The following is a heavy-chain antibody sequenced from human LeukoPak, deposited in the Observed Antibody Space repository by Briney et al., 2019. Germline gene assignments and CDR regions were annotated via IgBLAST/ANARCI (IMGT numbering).Heavy chain of an antibody. CDR3: ARDVGYYDCSGHYDY. CDR2: ISAYNGNT. CDR1: GYTFTSYG. J-gene: IGHJ4*02. D-gene: IGHD3-22*01. Sequence: ASVKVSCKASGYTFTSYGISWVRQAPGQGLEWMGWISAYNGNTNYAQKLQGRVTMTTDTSTSTAYMELRSLRSDDTAVYYCARDVGYYDCSGHYDYWGQGTLVTVSS. V-gene: IGHV1-18*01.